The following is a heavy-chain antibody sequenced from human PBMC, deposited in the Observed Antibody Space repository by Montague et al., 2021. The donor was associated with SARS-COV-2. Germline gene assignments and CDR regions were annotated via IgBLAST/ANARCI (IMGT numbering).Heavy chain of an antibody. CDR2: ISRGGGT. D-gene: IGHD2-15*01. V-gene: IGHV4-34*01. CDR3: ASHCGGGRCYFGMDV. J-gene: IGHJ6*02. Sequence: SETLSLTCDVYGGSFSSYWSWIRQPPGRGLEWVGQISRGGGTNYXPSLKSRVTISVDTSKNQVSLKLSSVTAADTAVYYCASHCGGGRCYFGMDVWGQGTPVTVSS. CDR1: GGSFSSY.